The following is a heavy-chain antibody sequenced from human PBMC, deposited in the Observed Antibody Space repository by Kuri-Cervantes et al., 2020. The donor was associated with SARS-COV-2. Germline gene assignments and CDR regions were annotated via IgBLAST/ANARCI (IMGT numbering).Heavy chain of an antibody. Sequence: GGSLRLSCAASGFSSSSFAMHWVRQAPGKGLEWVAVSSYDGSNKYYADSVTGRFTISRDNSKDTLFLQMNSLRAEDTAVYYCARDRGDFWSCSIHYWGQGTLVTVSS. V-gene: IGHV3-30*03. CDR2: SSYDGSNK. J-gene: IGHJ4*02. CDR1: GFSSSSFA. D-gene: IGHD3-3*01. CDR3: ARDRGDFWSCSIHY.